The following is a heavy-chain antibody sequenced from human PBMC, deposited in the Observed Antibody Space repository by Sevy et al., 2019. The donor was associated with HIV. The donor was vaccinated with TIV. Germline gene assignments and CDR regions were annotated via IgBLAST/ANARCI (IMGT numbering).Heavy chain of an antibody. CDR2: IIPVLGVT. V-gene: IGHV1-69*04. CDR1: GGTFSSDA. D-gene: IGHD3-3*01. CDR3: AREPGSGDYSH. J-gene: IGHJ4*02. Sequence: ASVKVSCKASGGTFSSDAISWVRQAPGQGLEWMGRIIPVLGVTKYAQKFQGRVTITADKSTSTAYMELSSLTSEDTAVYYCAREPGSGDYSHWGQGTLVTVSS.